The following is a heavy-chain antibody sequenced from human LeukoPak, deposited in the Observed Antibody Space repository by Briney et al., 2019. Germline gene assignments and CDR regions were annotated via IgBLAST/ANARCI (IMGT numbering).Heavy chain of an antibody. J-gene: IGHJ4*02. Sequence: GGSLRLSCAASGFSFISSWMHWVRQVPGKGPVWVSGIIGDGSLIHYADSVKGRFTISRDNSKNTLYLQMNSLRAEDTAVYYCAKDQVRSLWFGELSFDYWGQGTLVTVSS. D-gene: IGHD3-10*01. CDR2: IIGDGSLI. V-gene: IGHV3-74*01. CDR1: GFSFISSW. CDR3: AKDQVRSLWFGELSFDY.